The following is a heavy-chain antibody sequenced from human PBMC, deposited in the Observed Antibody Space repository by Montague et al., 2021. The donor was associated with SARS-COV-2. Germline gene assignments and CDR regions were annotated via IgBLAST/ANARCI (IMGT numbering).Heavy chain of an antibody. D-gene: IGHD2-8*01. J-gene: IGHJ2*01. Sequence: SETLSLTCTVSGGSISSSSYYWVWIRQPPGKGLEWIGSIYYSGSTYYNPSLKSRVTISVDTSKNQFSLRLSSVNAADTAVYYCARRKLTSMVLMVYAISDCYIDLWGRGTLVTVSS. CDR2: IYYSGST. CDR1: GGSISSSSYY. CDR3: ARRKLTSMVLMVYAISDCYIDL. V-gene: IGHV4-39*01.